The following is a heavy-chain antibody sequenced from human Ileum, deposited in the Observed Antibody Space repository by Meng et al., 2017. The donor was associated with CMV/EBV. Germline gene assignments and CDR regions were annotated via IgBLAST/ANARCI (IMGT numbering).Heavy chain of an antibody. J-gene: IGHJ4*02. CDR1: GYIFAGYH. CDR2: INPNSGGT. Sequence: ASVKVSCKASGYIFAGYHMHWVRQAPGQGLEWMGWINPNSGGTNYAQKFQGRVTMTRDTSISTAYMELSSLRSDDTAVYYCARDSFPYSSDKWGQGTLVTVSS. CDR3: ARDSFPYSSDK. V-gene: IGHV1-2*02. D-gene: IGHD2-15*01.